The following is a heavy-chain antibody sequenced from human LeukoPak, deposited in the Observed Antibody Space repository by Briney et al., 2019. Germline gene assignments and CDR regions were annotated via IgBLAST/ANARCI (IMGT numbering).Heavy chain of an antibody. V-gene: IGHV3-21*01. CDR3: ARAGGSIVVVTDAFDI. J-gene: IGHJ3*02. D-gene: IGHD3-22*01. CDR1: GFTFSNYG. Sequence: GGTLRLSCAASGFTFSNYGMNWVRQAPGKGLEWVSALSNSGDITYYADSVKGRFTISRDNAKNSLYLQMNSLRAEDTAVYYCARAGGSIVVVTDAFDIWGQGTMVTVSS. CDR2: LSNSGDIT.